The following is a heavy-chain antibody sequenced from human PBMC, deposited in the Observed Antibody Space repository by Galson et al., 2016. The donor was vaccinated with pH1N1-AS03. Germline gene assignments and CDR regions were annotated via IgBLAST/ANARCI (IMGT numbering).Heavy chain of an antibody. CDR1: RDSFTNHW. V-gene: IGHV5-51*01. J-gene: IGHJ4*02. CDR2: IYPLDSDI. CDR3: ARHMGNSGHDGIDF. D-gene: IGHD5-12*01. Sequence: QSGAEVKKPGESPKVSCKGSRDSFTNHWIAWVRQMTGKGLEWMAIIYPLDSDIRYSPSFQGQVTISADMSISTAYLEWSSLKASDTAIYYCARHMGNSGHDGIDFWGQGTLVTVSS.